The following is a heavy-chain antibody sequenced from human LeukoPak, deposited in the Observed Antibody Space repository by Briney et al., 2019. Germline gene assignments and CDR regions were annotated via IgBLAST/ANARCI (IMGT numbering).Heavy chain of an antibody. J-gene: IGHJ1*01. D-gene: IGHD4-23*01. V-gene: IGHV3-9*01. Sequence: GRSLGLSCAASGFTFDDYAMHWVRQAPGKGLEWVSGISWNSGSIGCADSVKGRFTISRDNARNSLYLQMNSLRAEDTALYYCAKDPHYGGNVGYFQHWGQGTLVTVSS. CDR1: GFTFDDYA. CDR2: ISWNSGSI. CDR3: AKDPHYGGNVGYFQH.